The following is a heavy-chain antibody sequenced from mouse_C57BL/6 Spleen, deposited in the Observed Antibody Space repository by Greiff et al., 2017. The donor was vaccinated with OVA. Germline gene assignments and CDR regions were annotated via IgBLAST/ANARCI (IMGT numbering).Heavy chain of an antibody. CDR3: AIYGYDYFDY. Sequence: QVQLQQPGAELVMPGASVKLSCKASGYTFTSYWMHWVKQRPGQGLEWIGEIDPSDSYTNYNQKFKGKSTLTVDKSSSTAYMQLSSLTSEDSAVYYCAIYGYDYFDYWGQGTTRTVSS. J-gene: IGHJ2*01. CDR1: GYTFTSYW. D-gene: IGHD2-2*01. CDR2: IDPSDSYT. V-gene: IGHV1-69*01.